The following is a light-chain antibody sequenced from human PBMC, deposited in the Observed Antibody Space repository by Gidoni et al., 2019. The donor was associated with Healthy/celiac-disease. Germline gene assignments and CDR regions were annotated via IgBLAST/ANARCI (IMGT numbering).Light chain of an antibody. V-gene: IGLV3-21*02. CDR2: DDS. CDR3: QVWDSSSDHPVV. Sequence: SYVLTQPPSVSVAPGQTARITCGGTNIGSKSVHWYQQKPGQAPVLVVYDDSDRPSGIPERFSGSNSGNTATLTISRVEAGDEADYYCQVWDSSSDHPVVFGGGTKLTVL. J-gene: IGLJ2*01. CDR1: NIGSKS.